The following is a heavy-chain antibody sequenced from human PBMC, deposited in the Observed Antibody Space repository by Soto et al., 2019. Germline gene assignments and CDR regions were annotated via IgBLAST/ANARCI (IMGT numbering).Heavy chain of an antibody. V-gene: IGHV4-59*01. CDR1: GGSISSYY. D-gene: IGHD6-19*01. Sequence: PSETLSLTCTVSGGSISSYYWSWIRQPPGKGLEWIGYIYYSGSNNDNPSLKSRVTISVDTSKNQFSLKLSSVTAADTAVYYCARGISGWYKAFDIWGQGTMVTVSS. CDR2: IYYSGSN. J-gene: IGHJ3*02. CDR3: ARGISGWYKAFDI.